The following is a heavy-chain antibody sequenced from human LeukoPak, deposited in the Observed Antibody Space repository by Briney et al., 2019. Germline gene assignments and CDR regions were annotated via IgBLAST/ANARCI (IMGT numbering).Heavy chain of an antibody. CDR1: GFTFSTYW. CDR3: ARGDKFSGDY. Sequence: PGGSLRLSCAASGFTFSTYWMSWVRQAPGKGLEWVANIHQDGNEKYHVDSVKGRFTISRDNAKNSLYLQMNSLRAEDTAVYYCARGDKFSGDYWGQGTLVTVSS. V-gene: IGHV3-7*04. J-gene: IGHJ4*02. D-gene: IGHD2-15*01. CDR2: IHQDGNEK.